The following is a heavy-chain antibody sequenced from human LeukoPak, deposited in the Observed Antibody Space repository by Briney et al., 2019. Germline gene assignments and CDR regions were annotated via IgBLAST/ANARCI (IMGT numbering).Heavy chain of an antibody. D-gene: IGHD6-19*01. CDR2: ISSSVSTI. Sequence: PGGSLRLSCAASEFTFSSFAMSWVRQAPRKGLEWVSYISSSVSTIYYADSVKGRFTISRDNAKNSLYLQMNSLRAEDTAVYYCARDGSVAGTAYLDYWGQGTLVTVSS. V-gene: IGHV3-48*03. CDR3: ARDGSVAGTAYLDY. CDR1: EFTFSSFA. J-gene: IGHJ4*02.